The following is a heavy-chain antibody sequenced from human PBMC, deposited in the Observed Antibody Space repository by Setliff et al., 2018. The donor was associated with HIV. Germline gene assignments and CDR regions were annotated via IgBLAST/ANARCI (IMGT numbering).Heavy chain of an antibody. V-gene: IGHV4-59*11. D-gene: IGHD3-10*01. Sequence: LSLTCNVSGVSISSHYWNWIRQPPGKGLEGIGYIYNSGRTNYNPSLTSRVTKSVDTSKNQFSLKLSAVTAADTAVYYCARARGIVIPYHYYLDVWGKGTTVTVSS. CDR2: IYNSGRT. CDR1: GVSISSHY. CDR3: ARARGIVIPYHYYLDV. J-gene: IGHJ6*03.